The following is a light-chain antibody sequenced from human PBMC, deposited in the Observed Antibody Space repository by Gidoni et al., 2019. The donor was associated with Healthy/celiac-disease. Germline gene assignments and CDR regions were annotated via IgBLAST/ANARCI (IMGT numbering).Light chain of an antibody. J-gene: IGLJ3*02. CDR3: AAWDDSLSGWV. CDR1: SSNIGSNY. V-gene: IGLV1-47*02. CDR2: SNN. Sequence: QSVLTQPPSASATPAQRVTISCSGSSSNIGSNYVYWYQQLPGTAPKLLIYSNNQRPSGVPDRFSGSKSGTSASLAISGLRSEDEADYYCAAWDDSLSGWVFGGGTKLTVL.